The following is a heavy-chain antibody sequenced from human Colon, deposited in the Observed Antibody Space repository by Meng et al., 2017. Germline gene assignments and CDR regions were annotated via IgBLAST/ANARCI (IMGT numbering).Heavy chain of an antibody. CDR1: GFSLRTTGVG. J-gene: IGHJ4*02. V-gene: IGHV2-5*01. CDR2: IYWNDTE. D-gene: IGHD3-10*01. Sequence: QITLKESGPTLVKPTRTLTLTCTFSGFSLRTTGVGVGWIRQPPGKALEWLALIYWNDTERYSPSLRSRLTITKDTSKNQVVLTMTNMDPVDTATYYCVQTFYYGSLYWGQGTLVTVSS. CDR3: VQTFYYGSLY.